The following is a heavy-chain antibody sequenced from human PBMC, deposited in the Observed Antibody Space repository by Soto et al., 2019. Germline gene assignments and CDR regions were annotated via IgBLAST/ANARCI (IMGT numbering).Heavy chain of an antibody. CDR2: IYYSGST. D-gene: IGHD3-22*01. V-gene: IGHV4-31*03. J-gene: IGHJ4*02. Sequence: PSETLSLTCTVSGGSISSGGYYWSWIRQHPGKGLEWIGYIYYSGSTYYNPSLKSRVTISVDTSKNQFSLKLSSVTAADTAVYYCARVDYDNSGYYLPSDYWGQGTLVTVSS. CDR3: ARVDYDNSGYYLPSDY. CDR1: GGSISSGGYY.